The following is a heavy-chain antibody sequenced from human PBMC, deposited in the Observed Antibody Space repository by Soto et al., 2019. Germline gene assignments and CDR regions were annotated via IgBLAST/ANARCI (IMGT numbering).Heavy chain of an antibody. CDR1: GFSLSTNGMS. Sequence: SGPTLVNPTQTLTLTCNFSGFSLSTNGMSVSWIRQPPGKALEWLARIDWDDDKYYTTSLKTRLTISKDTSKNQVVLTMTNMDPMDTATYYCARIRVRPYYYGMDVWGQGTTVTVSS. J-gene: IGHJ6*02. CDR3: ARIRVRPYYYGMDV. V-gene: IGHV2-70*11. CDR2: IDWDDDK. D-gene: IGHD1-1*01.